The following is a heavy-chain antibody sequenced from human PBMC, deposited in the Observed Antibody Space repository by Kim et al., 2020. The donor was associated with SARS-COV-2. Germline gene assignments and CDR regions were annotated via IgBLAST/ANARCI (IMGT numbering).Heavy chain of an antibody. Sequence: SLKSRVTIAVDTSKNQFSLKLSAVTAAETAVYYCARGRSTMVRGVSYFDYWGQGTLVTVSS. V-gene: IGHV4-34*01. CDR3: ARGRSTMVRGVSYFDY. D-gene: IGHD3-10*01. J-gene: IGHJ4*02.